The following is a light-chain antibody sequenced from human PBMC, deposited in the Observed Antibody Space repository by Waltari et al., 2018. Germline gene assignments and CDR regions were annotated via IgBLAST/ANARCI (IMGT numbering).Light chain of an antibody. CDR1: QSVTRAL. J-gene: IGKJ1*01. Sequence: EILFPQSPCTLSLSRGERHTVSCRASQSVTRALAWYQQKPGQAPRLLIYNTSNRATGIPDRFSGSGSGTDFSLTISRLEPEDFAVYYCQHYVRLPATFGQGTKVEIK. CDR2: NTS. CDR3: QHYVRLPAT. V-gene: IGKV3-20*01.